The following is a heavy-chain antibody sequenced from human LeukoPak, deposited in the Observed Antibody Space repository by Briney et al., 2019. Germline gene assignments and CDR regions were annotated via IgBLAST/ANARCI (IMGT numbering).Heavy chain of an antibody. CDR2: IIPIFGTA. CDR3: ASQTTVPYAFDM. V-gene: IGHV1-69*13. CDR1: GGTFSSYA. Sequence: VASVKVSCKASGGTFSSYAISLVRQAPGQGLEWMGGIIPIFGTANYAQNFQGRVTITADESTSTAYMVRSTLRSEDTAVYYCASQTTVPYAFDMWGEGTMVTVSS. D-gene: IGHD4-17*01. J-gene: IGHJ3*02.